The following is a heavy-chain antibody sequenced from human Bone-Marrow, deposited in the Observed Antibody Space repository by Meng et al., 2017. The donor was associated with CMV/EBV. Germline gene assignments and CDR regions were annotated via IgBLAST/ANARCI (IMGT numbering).Heavy chain of an antibody. CDR1: GGTFSSYA. Sequence: SVKVSCKASGGTFSSYAISWVRQAPGQGLEWMGGIIPIFGTANYAQKFQGRVTITTDESTSTAYMELSSLRSEDTAVYYCARQRGYSYDGGNWLDPWGQGTLVTVSS. CDR3: ARQRGYSYDGGNWLDP. V-gene: IGHV1-69*05. D-gene: IGHD5-18*01. CDR2: IIPIFGTA. J-gene: IGHJ5*02.